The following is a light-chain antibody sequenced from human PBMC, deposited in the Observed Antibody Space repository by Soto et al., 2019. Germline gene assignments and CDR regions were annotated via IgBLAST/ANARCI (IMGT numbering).Light chain of an antibody. J-gene: IGKJ1*01. V-gene: IGKV1-5*01. CDR2: DAS. Sequence: DIQMTQSPSTLSASVGDRVTITCRASQSISSWLAWYQQKPGKAPKFLIYDASNLESGVTSRFSGGGSGTEFTLTISSLQPDDFATYYCQQYNSYPWTFGQGTKVEIK. CDR1: QSISSW. CDR3: QQYNSYPWT.